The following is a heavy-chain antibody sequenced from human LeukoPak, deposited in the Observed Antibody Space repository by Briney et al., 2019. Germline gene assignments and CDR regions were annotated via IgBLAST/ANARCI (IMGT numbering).Heavy chain of an antibody. CDR1: GGSISSYY. V-gene: IGHV4-4*07. CDR3: ARDSSIAARSWFDP. Sequence: SETLSLTCTVSGGSISSYYWSWIRQPAGKGLEWIGRIYTSGSTNYNPSLKSRVTMSVDTSKNQFSLKLSSVTAAGTAVYYCARDSSIAARSWFDPWGQGTLVTVSS. CDR2: IYTSGST. J-gene: IGHJ5*02. D-gene: IGHD6-6*01.